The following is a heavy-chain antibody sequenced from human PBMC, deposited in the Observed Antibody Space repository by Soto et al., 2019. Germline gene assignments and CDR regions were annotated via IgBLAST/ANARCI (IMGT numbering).Heavy chain of an antibody. CDR3: ARPHGGSSGWDNWFDP. Sequence: QVQLQESGPGLVKPSETLSLTCTVSGGSISSYYWSWIRQPPGKGLEWIGYIYYSGSTHYNPSLKGLVTISVDTSKNQFSLKRSSVTAADTAVYYCARPHGGSSGWDNWFDPWGQGTLVTVSS. V-gene: IGHV4-59*01. CDR2: IYYSGST. CDR1: GGSISSYY. J-gene: IGHJ5*02. D-gene: IGHD6-25*01.